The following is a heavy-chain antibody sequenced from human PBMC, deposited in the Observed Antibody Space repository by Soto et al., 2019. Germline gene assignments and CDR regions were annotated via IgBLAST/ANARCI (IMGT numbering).Heavy chain of an antibody. CDR1: GGTFSSYA. J-gene: IGHJ6*02. CDR2: IIPIFGTA. D-gene: IGHD2-2*01. V-gene: IGHV1-69*01. CDR3: ARGGGYCSSTSCRSYYYYYGMDV. Sequence: QVQLVQSGAEVKKPGSSVKVSCTASGGTFSSYAISWVRQAPGQGLEWMGGIIPIFGTANYAQKFQGRGTITADESTSTAYMELSSLRSEDTAVYYCARGGGYCSSTSCRSYYYYYGMDVWGQGTTVTVSS.